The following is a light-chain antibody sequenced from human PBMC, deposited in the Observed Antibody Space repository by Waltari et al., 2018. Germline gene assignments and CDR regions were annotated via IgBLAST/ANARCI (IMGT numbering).Light chain of an antibody. CDR2: DVS. V-gene: IGLV2-14*03. Sequence: QSALTQPASASGSPGQSITISCTGISSGVRSLSSVPWYQDHPRHGPKVIIYDVSDRSSSVSARFSGSKSGNTASLTISGLQAEDEADYYCSSQSSDNVVLFGGGTKVTVL. CDR1: SSGVRSLSS. J-gene: IGLJ3*02. CDR3: SSQSSDNVVL.